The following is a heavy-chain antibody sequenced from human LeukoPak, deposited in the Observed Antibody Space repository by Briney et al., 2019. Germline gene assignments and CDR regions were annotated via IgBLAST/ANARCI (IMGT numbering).Heavy chain of an antibody. CDR3: ARVGSDY. CDR1: GYTFTGYY. V-gene: IGHV1-2*06. CDR2: INPNSGGT. Sequence: GASVTVSCKAYGYTFTGYYMHWVRQAPGQGLEWMGRINPNSGGTNYAQKFQGRVTMTRDTSISTAYMELSRLRSEDTAVYFCARVGSDYWGQGTLVTVSS. J-gene: IGHJ4*02. D-gene: IGHD1-26*01.